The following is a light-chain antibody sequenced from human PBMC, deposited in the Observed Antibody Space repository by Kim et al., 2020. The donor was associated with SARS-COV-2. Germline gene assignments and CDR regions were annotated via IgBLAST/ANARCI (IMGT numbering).Light chain of an antibody. CDR1: STDVGGYNY. J-gene: IGLJ2*01. Sequence: QSVTISCTGASTDVGGYNYVSWYQQHPGKAPKLIIYDVSDRPSGVSSRFSGSKSGNTASLTISGLQPEDEAYYHCSSYTSTNTYVVFGGGTQLTVL. CDR3: SSYTSTNTYVV. CDR2: DVS. V-gene: IGLV2-14*03.